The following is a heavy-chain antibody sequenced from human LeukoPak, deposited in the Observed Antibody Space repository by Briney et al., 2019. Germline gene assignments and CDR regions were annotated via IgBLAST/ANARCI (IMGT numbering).Heavy chain of an antibody. CDR2: IYYSGST. D-gene: IGHD3-22*01. J-gene: IGHJ4*02. CDR3: ARVDAYYDSSGYYFDY. Sequence: SGTLSLTCTVSGGSISSYYWSWIRQPPGKGLEWIGYIYYSGSTNYNPSLKSRVTISVDTSKNQFSLKLSSVTAADAAVYYCARVDAYYDSSGYYFDYWGQGTLVTVSS. CDR1: GGSISSYY. V-gene: IGHV4-59*01.